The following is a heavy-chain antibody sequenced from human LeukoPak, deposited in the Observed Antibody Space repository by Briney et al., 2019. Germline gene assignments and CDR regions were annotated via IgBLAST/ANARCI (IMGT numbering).Heavy chain of an antibody. J-gene: IGHJ4*02. D-gene: IGHD3-3*01. CDR1: GFPFDDYG. V-gene: IGHV3-43D*03. CDR2: ISWHGETT. CDR3: AKSLLRPGY. Sequence: GGSLRLSCAASGFPFDDYGMLWVRQAPGKGLEWVSFISWHGETTYYSDSVKGRFTISRDNSKNTLYLLMNSLRAEDTAVYYCAKSLLRPGYWGQGTLVTVSS.